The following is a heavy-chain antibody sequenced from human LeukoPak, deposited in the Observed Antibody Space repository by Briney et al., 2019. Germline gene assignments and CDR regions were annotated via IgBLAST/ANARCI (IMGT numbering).Heavy chain of an antibody. J-gene: IGHJ4*02. Sequence: PGGSLRLSCAASGFTFSSYDMHWVRQAPGKGLEYVSAISPNGGSTYYADSVRDRFTISRDNSKNTLYLQMSSLRAEDTAVYYCVKDARHFWGYWGQGTLVTVSS. CDR2: ISPNGGST. CDR1: GFTFSSYD. CDR3: VKDARHFWGY. D-gene: IGHD3-16*01. V-gene: IGHV3-64D*09.